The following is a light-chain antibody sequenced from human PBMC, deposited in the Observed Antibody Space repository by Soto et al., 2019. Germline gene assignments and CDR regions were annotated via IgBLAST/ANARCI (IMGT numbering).Light chain of an antibody. CDR2: DAS. V-gene: IGKV3-11*01. J-gene: IGKJ4*01. CDR3: KQRSNCHLS. Sequence: EIVLTQSPATLSLSPGERATLSCRASQSVSSYLAWYQQKPGQAPRLLIYDASNRATGIPARFSGSGSRKESPLTITSLAPEDFGVYYCKQRSNCHLSLGGGTKVDTK. CDR1: QSVSSY.